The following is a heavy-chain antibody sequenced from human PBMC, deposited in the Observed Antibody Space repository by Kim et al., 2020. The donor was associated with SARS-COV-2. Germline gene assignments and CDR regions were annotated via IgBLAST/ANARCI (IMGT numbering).Heavy chain of an antibody. CDR1: GFTFSSYA. CDR2: ISGSGGST. D-gene: IGHD3-3*01. J-gene: IGHJ6*02. CDR3: AKDRSHLSWRDTGMDV. Sequence: GGSLRLSCAASGFTFSSYAMSWVRQAPGKGLEWVSAISGSGGSTYYADSVKGRFTISRDNSKNTLYLQMNSLRAEDTAVYYCAKDRSHLSWRDTGMDVWGQGTTVTVSS. V-gene: IGHV3-23*01.